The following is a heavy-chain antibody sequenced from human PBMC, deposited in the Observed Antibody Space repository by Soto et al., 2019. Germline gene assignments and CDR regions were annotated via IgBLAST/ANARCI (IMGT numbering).Heavy chain of an antibody. CDR1: GYTFTDYG. V-gene: IGHV1-18*04. CDR3: ARVGDIVVVGPWFDP. Sequence: ASVKVSCKASGYTFTDYGISWVRQAPGQGLEWIGWISAYNGNTNNAQKLQDGVTMTTDSSTSTAYMELRSLRSDDTAVYYCARVGDIVVVGPWFDPWGQGTPVTVSS. D-gene: IGHD2-2*01. J-gene: IGHJ5*02. CDR2: ISAYNGNT.